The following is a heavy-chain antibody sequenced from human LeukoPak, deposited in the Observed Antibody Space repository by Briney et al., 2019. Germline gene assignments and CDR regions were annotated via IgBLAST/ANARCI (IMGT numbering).Heavy chain of an antibody. V-gene: IGHV3-7*01. CDR1: GFTFSNYW. J-gene: IGHJ4*02. D-gene: IGHD3-10*01. CDR3: ARDPRGSLDY. Sequence: GGSLRLSCAGSGFTFSNYWMTWVRQAPGKGLEWVANIKQDGSEKYYADSVKGRFTISRDNAKNSLYLQMNNLRVEDTAVYYCARDPRGSLDYWGQGTLVTVSS. CDR2: IKQDGSEK.